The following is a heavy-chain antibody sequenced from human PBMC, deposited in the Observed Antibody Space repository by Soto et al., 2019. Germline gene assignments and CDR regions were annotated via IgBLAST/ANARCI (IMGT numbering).Heavy chain of an antibody. V-gene: IGHV3-7*04. CDR3: ARGDYYDTSGPFSDAFDI. CDR2: IKPDGSEK. J-gene: IGHJ3*02. CDR1: GFTFNKYW. Sequence: EVQLVESGGGLVQPGGSLRLSWAASGFTFNKYWMSWVRQAPGKGLEWVANIKPDGSEKWYVDSVKGRFTISRDNAKNSVYLQMNSLRAEDTAVYFCARGDYYDTSGPFSDAFDIWGQGTMVTVSS. D-gene: IGHD3-22*01.